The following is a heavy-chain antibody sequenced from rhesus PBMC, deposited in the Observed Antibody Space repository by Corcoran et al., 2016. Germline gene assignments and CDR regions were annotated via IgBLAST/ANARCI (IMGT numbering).Heavy chain of an antibody. CDR3: ARVIGSSHVDY. D-gene: IGHD4-29*01. Sequence: QVTLKESGPAQVKPTQTLTLTCTFSGFSLTTSGLGVGGIRQPPGKALEWLATIYWDADKYYSTSLKSRLTISKDTSKNQVVLTMTNMDPVDTATYYCARVIGSSHVDYRGQGVLVTVSS. J-gene: IGHJ4*01. V-gene: IGHV2S1*01. CDR2: IYWDADK. CDR1: GFSLTTSGLG.